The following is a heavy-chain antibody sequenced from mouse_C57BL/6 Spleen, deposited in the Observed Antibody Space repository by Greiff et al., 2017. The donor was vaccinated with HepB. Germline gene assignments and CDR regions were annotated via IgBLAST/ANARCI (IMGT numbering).Heavy chain of an antibody. V-gene: IGHV1-64*01. J-gene: IGHJ1*03. Sequence: VQLQQPGAELVKPGASVKLSCKASGYTFTSYWMHWVKQRPGQGLEWIGMIHPNSGSTNYNEKFKSKATLTVDKSSSTAYMQLSSLTSEDSAVYYCARRGDYYGSSYRYFDVWGTGTTVTVSS. CDR3: ARRGDYYGSSYRYFDV. CDR1: GYTFTSYW. CDR2: IHPNSGST. D-gene: IGHD1-1*01.